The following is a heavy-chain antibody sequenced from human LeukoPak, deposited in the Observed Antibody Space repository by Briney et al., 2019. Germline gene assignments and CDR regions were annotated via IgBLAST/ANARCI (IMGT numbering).Heavy chain of an antibody. J-gene: IGHJ4*02. V-gene: IGHV3-11*01. CDR1: GFTFNDYY. D-gene: IGHD3-10*01. CDR2: ISSSGSTI. Sequence: GGSLRLSCAASGFTFNDYYMSWIRQAPGKGLEWVSYISSSGSTIYYADSVKGRFTISRDNSKNTLYLQMNSLRAEDTAVYYCARDLGNYGSGSSYFDYWGQGTLVTVSS. CDR3: ARDLGNYGSGSSYFDY.